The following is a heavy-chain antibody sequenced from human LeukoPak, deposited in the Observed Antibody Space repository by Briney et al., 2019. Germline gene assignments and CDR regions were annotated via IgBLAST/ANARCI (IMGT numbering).Heavy chain of an antibody. J-gene: IGHJ4*02. CDR1: GFTFSTYV. V-gene: IGHV3-30*04. CDR3: AMRAVAGSQFNDLDY. Sequence: GGSLRLSCAASGFTFSTYVMHWVRQAPGKGLEWVALISYDGGNQYYADSVKGRFTISRDISKSTLYLQLNSLRPEDTAVYYCAMRAVAGSQFNDLDYWGQGTLVTVSS. CDR2: ISYDGGNQ. D-gene: IGHD6-19*01.